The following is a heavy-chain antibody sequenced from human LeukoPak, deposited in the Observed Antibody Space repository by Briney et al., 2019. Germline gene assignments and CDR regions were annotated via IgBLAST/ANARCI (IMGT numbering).Heavy chain of an antibody. Sequence: ASVRVSCKASGYTFTGYYIHWVRQAPGQGLEWMGWINPNSGGTNYAQKFQGWVTMTRDTSISTAYMELSRLRSDDTAVYYCARDAYDILTGPYYFDYWGQGTLVTVSS. CDR1: GYTFTGYY. V-gene: IGHV1-2*04. J-gene: IGHJ4*02. CDR3: ARDAYDILTGPYYFDY. CDR2: INPNSGGT. D-gene: IGHD3-9*01.